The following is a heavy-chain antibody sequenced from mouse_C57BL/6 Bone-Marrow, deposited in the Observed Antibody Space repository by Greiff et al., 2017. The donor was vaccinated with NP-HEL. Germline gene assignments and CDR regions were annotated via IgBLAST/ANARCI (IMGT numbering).Heavy chain of an antibody. CDR1: GYTFTSYG. Sequence: QVQLKQSGAELARPGASVKLSCKASGYTFTSYGISWVKQRTGQGLEWIGEIYPRSGNTYYNEKFKGKATLTADKSSSTAYMELRSLTSEDSAVYFCARRGTTFDDWGQGTTLTVSS. J-gene: IGHJ2*01. D-gene: IGHD1-1*01. CDR2: IYPRSGNT. V-gene: IGHV1-81*01. CDR3: ARRGTTFDD.